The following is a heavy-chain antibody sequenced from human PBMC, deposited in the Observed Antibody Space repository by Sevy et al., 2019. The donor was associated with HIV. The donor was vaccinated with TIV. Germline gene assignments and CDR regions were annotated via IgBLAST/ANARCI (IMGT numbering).Heavy chain of an antibody. CDR1: GRTFSNYA. CDR2: IIPMFGTA. D-gene: IGHD6-13*01. CDR3: AKSISWYASFDS. J-gene: IGHJ4*02. Sequence: ASVKVSCKASGRTFSNYAISWVRQAPGQGLEWMGGIIPMFGTANYVQKFQGRVTITADESTSTAYMELSSLGSEDPAVYYCAKSISWYASFDSWGQGTLVTVSS. V-gene: IGHV1-69*13.